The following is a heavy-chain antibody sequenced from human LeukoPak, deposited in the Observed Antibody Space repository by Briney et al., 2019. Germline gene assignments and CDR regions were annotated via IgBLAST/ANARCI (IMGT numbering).Heavy chain of an antibody. CDR3: ARVRCSGGSGITFDS. CDR1: VYTFTDYY. J-gene: IGHJ4*02. D-gene: IGHD2-15*01. Sequence: ASVKVSCKASVYTFTDYYVHWVRQAPGQGLEWMGWINPNSGVTNYAQKFQGRVTMTRDTSISTAYMELRRLRSDDTAVYYCARVRCSGGSGITFDSWGQGTLVTVSS. CDR2: INPNSGVT. V-gene: IGHV1-2*02.